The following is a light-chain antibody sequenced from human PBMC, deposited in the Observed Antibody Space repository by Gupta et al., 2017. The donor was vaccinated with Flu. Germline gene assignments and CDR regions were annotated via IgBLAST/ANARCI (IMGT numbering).Light chain of an antibody. CDR2: VDTDGRH. CDR3: QTWGTGIPV. Sequence: QLVLTPPPSASASLGASVKLTCTLNSGHSAYPIAWHQQHPEKGPRFLMKVDTDGRHRRGDDTPARFSGSTSGAEHYPFITSLQSEDESYYYCQTWGTGIPVFGGGTKLTVL. CDR1: SGHSAYP. J-gene: IGLJ3*02. V-gene: IGLV4-69*01.